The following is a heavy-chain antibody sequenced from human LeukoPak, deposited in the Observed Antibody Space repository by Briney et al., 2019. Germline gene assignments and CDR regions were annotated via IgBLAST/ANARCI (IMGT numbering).Heavy chain of an antibody. V-gene: IGHV4-59*12. CDR1: GGSISSYY. Sequence: SETLSLTCTVSGGSISSYYWNWIRQTPGKGLEWIGYIYYSGSTNYNPSLKSRVTISIGTSKNQFSLKLSSVTAADTAVYYCARRAGSGSRFTHYYYYYYMDVWGKGTTVTISS. CDR2: IYYSGST. J-gene: IGHJ6*03. CDR3: ARRAGSGSRFTHYYYYYYMDV. D-gene: IGHD3-10*01.